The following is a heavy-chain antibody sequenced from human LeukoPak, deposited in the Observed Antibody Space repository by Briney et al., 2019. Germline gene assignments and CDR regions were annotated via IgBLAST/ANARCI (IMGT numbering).Heavy chain of an antibody. Sequence: PGGSLRLSCAASGFTFKLYWMHWVRQVPGKRPVWVSRINTDGSSTSYADSVKGRFTISRDNAKNTLYLQMNSLRAEDTAVYYCARESGIAAALDLWGQGTLVTVSS. V-gene: IGHV3-74*01. CDR1: GFTFKLYW. J-gene: IGHJ5*02. D-gene: IGHD6-13*01. CDR2: INTDGSST. CDR3: ARESGIAAALDL.